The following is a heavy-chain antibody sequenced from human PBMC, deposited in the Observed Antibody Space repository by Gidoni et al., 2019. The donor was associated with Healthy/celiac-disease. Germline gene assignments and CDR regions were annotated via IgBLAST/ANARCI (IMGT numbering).Heavy chain of an antibody. Sequence: QLQLVQSWAQCHKLGSSVKVSCTGFGPTFTGYYMHWVRQAPGQGLEWMGWINPNSGGTNYAQKFQGWVTMTSDTSISTAYMELSRLRSDDTAVYYCASSKGIAAAEFDYWGQGTLVTVSS. CDR3: ASSKGIAAAEFDY. J-gene: IGHJ4*02. CDR1: GPTFTGYY. V-gene: IGHV1-2*04. D-gene: IGHD6-13*01. CDR2: INPNSGGT.